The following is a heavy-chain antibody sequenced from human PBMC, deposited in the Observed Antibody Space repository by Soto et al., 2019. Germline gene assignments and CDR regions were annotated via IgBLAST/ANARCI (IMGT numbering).Heavy chain of an antibody. CDR1: GGSISGNY. CDR2: VYNSGST. Sequence: SETLSLTCTDSGGSISGNYWTWIRQPPGKGLEWIGYVYNSGSTNYNLSLKSRVTISEDTSKSQFSLKVNSMTAADTAVYYCARYRREAVAGYTLDNWGQGILVTVSS. J-gene: IGHJ4*02. CDR3: ARYRREAVAGYTLDN. V-gene: IGHV4-59*01. D-gene: IGHD6-13*01.